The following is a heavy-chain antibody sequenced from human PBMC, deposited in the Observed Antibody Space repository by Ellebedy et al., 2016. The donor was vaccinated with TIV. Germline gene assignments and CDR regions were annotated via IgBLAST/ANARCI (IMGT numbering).Heavy chain of an antibody. CDR2: ISSSSSYI. J-gene: IGHJ4*02. CDR1: GFTFSSYS. D-gene: IGHD2-21*02. Sequence: GESLKISCAASGFTFSSYSMNWVRQAPGKGLEWVSSISSSSSYIYYADSVKGRFTISRDNAKNSLYLQMNSLRAEDTAVYYCSREPLEHIVVVTAGIDYWGQGTLVTVSS. V-gene: IGHV3-21*01. CDR3: SREPLEHIVVVTAGIDY.